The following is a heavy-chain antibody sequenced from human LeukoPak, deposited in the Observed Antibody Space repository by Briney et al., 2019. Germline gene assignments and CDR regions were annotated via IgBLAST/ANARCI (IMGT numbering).Heavy chain of an antibody. CDR2: ISGSGGST. CDR3: AKDDRYSSRWYYFDC. V-gene: IGHV3-23*01. Sequence: GGSLRLSCVVSGLTFSSYAMTWVRQAPGKGLEWVSGISGSGGSTNYADSVKGRFTISRDNSKNTLYLQMNSLRAEDTAVYYCAKDDRYSSRWYYFDCWGQGTLVTVSS. D-gene: IGHD6-13*01. J-gene: IGHJ4*02. CDR1: GLTFSSYA.